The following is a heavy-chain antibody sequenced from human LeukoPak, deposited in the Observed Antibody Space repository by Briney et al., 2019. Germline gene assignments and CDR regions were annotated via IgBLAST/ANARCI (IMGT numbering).Heavy chain of an antibody. J-gene: IGHJ4*02. CDR1: GGSISSSINY. V-gene: IGHV4-39*01. CDR2: IYYGGST. CDR3: ARHNPYFDY. D-gene: IGHD1-14*01. Sequence: SETLSLTCTVSGGSISSSINYWGWIRQPPGKGLEWIGSIYYGGSTYYNPSLKSRVTISLDTSKNQCSLKLNSVTAADTAIYYCARHNPYFDYWGQGTLVTVSS.